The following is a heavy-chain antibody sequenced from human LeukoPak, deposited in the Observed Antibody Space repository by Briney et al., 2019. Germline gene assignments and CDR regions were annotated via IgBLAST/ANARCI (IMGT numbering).Heavy chain of an antibody. CDR1: GYTFTGYY. D-gene: IGHD2-2*01. Sequence: ASVKASCKASGYTFTGYYMHWVRQAPGQGLEWMGWINPNSGGTNYAQKFQGRVTMTRDTSISTAYMELSRLRSDDTAVYYCARGVYCSSTSCYRTLDYWGQGTLVTVSS. CDR2: INPNSGGT. CDR3: ARGVYCSSTSCYRTLDY. J-gene: IGHJ4*02. V-gene: IGHV1-2*02.